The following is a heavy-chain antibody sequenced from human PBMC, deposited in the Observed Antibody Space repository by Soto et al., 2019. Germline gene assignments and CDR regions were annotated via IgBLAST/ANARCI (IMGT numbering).Heavy chain of an antibody. D-gene: IGHD4-17*01. CDR3: AKSTVTRGYYYGMDV. CDR1: GFTFSSYG. J-gene: IGHJ6*02. CDR2: MSYDGSNK. Sequence: GGSLRLSCAASGFTFSSYGMHWVRQAPGKGLEWVAVMSYDGSNKYYADSVKGRFTISRDNSKNTLYLQMNSLRAEDTAVYYCAKSTVTRGYYYGMDVWGQGTTVTVPS. V-gene: IGHV3-30*18.